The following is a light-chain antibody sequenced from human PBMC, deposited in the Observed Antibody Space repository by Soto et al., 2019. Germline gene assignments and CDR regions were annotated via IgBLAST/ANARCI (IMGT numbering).Light chain of an antibody. J-gene: IGKJ5*01. V-gene: IGKV1-5*03. CDR3: QHYNSYSEA. Sequence: DIQMTQSPSTLSGSVGDRVTITCRASQTISSWLAWYQQKPGKAPKLLIYKASTLKSGVPSRFSGSGSGTEFTLTISSLQPDDFATYYCQHYNSYSEAFSQGTRLEIK. CDR1: QTISSW. CDR2: KAS.